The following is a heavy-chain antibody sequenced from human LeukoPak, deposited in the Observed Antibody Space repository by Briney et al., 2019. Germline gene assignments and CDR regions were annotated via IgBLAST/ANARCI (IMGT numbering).Heavy chain of an antibody. CDR3: AKIAAANCGGDCYSGAHYFDY. J-gene: IGHJ4*02. Sequence: GGSLRLSCAASGFTFSDYYMSWIRQAPGKGLEWVSYISSSGSTIYYADSVKGRFTISRDNAKNSLYLQMNSLRAEDTAVYYCAKIAAANCGGDCYSGAHYFDYWGQGTLVTVSS. V-gene: IGHV3-11*04. CDR2: ISSSGSTI. D-gene: IGHD2-21*02. CDR1: GFTFSDYY.